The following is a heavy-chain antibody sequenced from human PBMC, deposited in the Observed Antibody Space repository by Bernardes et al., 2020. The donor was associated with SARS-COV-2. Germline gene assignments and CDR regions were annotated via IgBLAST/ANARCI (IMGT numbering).Heavy chain of an antibody. CDR1: GFTFTSYV. CDR3: VKDHSVGTLGYFDS. J-gene: IGHJ4*02. V-gene: IGHV3-23*01. CDR2: SGAGT. Sequence: GGSLRLSCAASGFTFTSYVMSWVRQAPGKGLEWVSGSGAGTYYADSVKGRFTMSRDSFKNTVYLQMNSLRVEDTAVYYCVKDHSVGTLGYFDSWGPGTLVTVSS. D-gene: IGHD1-26*01.